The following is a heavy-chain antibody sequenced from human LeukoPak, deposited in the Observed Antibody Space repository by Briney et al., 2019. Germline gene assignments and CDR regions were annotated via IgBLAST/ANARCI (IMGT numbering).Heavy chain of an antibody. V-gene: IGHV3-21*01. Sequence: GGSLRLSCAASGFTFSSYSMNWVRQAPGKGLEWVSSISSSSSYIYYADSVKGRFTISRDNAKNSLYLQMSSLRAEDTAVYYCAGDMTSDRGYNFDAFDIWGQGTMVTVSS. CDR3: AGDMTSDRGYNFDAFDI. CDR2: ISSSSSYI. D-gene: IGHD5-18*01. J-gene: IGHJ3*02. CDR1: GFTFSSYS.